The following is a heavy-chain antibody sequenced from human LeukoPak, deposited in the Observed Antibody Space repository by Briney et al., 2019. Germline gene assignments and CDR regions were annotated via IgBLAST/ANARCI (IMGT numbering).Heavy chain of an antibody. J-gene: IGHJ4*02. CDR2: IHYSGST. CDR1: GGSISSSDYY. Sequence: SETLSLTCTVSGGSISSSDYYWGWIRQPPGKGLEWIGSIHYSGSTYYNPSLRSRVTISVDTSKNQFSLKLSSVTAADTAVYYCARDRQQLVRGDHFDYWGQGTLVTVSS. V-gene: IGHV4-39*07. CDR3: ARDRQQLVRGDHFDY. D-gene: IGHD6-13*01.